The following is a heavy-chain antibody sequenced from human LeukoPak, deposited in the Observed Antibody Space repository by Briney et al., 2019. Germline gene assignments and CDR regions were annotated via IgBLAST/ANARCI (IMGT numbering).Heavy chain of an antibody. J-gene: IGHJ6*02. CDR1: GFTFSSYE. Sequence: PGGSPRLSCAASGFTFSSYEMNWVRQAPGKGLEWVSYISSSGSTIYYADSVKGRFTISRDNAKNSLYLQMNSLRAEDTAVYYCARDRRAGDSSGYRGMDVWGQGTTVTVSS. D-gene: IGHD3-22*01. CDR3: ARDRRAGDSSGYRGMDV. CDR2: ISSSGSTI. V-gene: IGHV3-48*03.